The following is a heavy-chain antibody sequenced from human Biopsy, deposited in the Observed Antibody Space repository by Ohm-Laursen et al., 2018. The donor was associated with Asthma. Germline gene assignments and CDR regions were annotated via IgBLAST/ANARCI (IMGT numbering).Heavy chain of an antibody. Sequence: ASVKVSCKSLGGTFNTYVIGWARQAPGQGLAWMGGINSVFGTTTYPQKFQDRVTITADDSTSTVYMELSSLRSEDTAVYYCAREAGSCISRTCYSLDFWGQGTLVTVSS. CDR1: GGTFNTYV. J-gene: IGHJ4*02. D-gene: IGHD2-2*01. V-gene: IGHV1-69*13. CDR3: AREAGSCISRTCYSLDF. CDR2: INSVFGTT.